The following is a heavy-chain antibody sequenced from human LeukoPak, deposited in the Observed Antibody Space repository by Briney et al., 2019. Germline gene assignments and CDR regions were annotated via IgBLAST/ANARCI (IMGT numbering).Heavy chain of an antibody. Sequence: GGSLRLSCAASGFTFSGFSTSWVRQSPTKGLEWVANIKQDGSERYYVDSVKGRFTISRDNAKNSLSLQMNNLRVEDTAVYYCARAGSHWHYVYWGQGTVVTVSS. CDR3: ARAGSHWHYVY. D-gene: IGHD3-10*01. CDR2: IKQDGSER. CDR1: GFTFSGFS. J-gene: IGHJ4*02. V-gene: IGHV3-7*01.